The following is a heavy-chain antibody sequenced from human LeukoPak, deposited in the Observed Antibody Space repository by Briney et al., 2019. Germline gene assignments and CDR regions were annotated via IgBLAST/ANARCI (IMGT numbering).Heavy chain of an antibody. V-gene: IGHV3-74*01. CDR2: VNSDGSIT. D-gene: IGHD3-22*01. J-gene: IGHJ4*02. Sequence: GGSLRLSCAASGFTFTTYWMHWVRQAPGKGLVWVSHVNSDGSITSYADSVKGRFTISRDNAKNTLYLQMNSLRAEDTAVYYCAKDFYDSSGSRYDYWGQGTLVTVSS. CDR1: GFTFTTYW. CDR3: AKDFYDSSGSRYDY.